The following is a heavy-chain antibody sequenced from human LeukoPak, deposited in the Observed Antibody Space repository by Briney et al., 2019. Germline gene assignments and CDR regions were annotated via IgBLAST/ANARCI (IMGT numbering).Heavy chain of an antibody. CDR1: GFTFSTYG. V-gene: IGHV3-30*18. CDR2: ISYDGSYT. J-gene: IGHJ4*02. Sequence: GGSLGLSCAASGFTFSTYGMHWVRQAPGKGLEWVAYISYDGSYTYNADSVKGRFTISRDNSKNTLYLQMNSLRAEDTALYYCAKDRSKKTSGGVPASRVQYYFDYWGQGTLVTVSS. D-gene: IGHD2-2*01. CDR3: AKDRSKKTSGGVPASRVQYYFDY.